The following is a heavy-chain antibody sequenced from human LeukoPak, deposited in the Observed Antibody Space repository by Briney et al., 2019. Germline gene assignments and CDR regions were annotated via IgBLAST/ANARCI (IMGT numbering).Heavy chain of an antibody. Sequence: VASVKVSCKASGGTFSSYAISWVRQAPGQGLEWMGGIIPIFGTANYAQKFQGRVTITTDESTSTAYMELSSLRSEDTAVYYCARDRHRDYSNPYYFDYWGQGTLVTVSS. CDR1: GGTFSSYA. CDR2: IIPIFGTA. V-gene: IGHV1-69*05. D-gene: IGHD4-11*01. CDR3: ARDRHRDYSNPYYFDY. J-gene: IGHJ4*02.